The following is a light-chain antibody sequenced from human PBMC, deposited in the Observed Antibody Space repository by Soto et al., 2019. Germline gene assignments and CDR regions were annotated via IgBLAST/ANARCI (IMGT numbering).Light chain of an antibody. Sequence: EIVLTQSPATLSLSPGERATLSCRASQSVSSNLAWYQQKPGQAPRLLIYGASTRATGIPARFSGSGSGTDFTLIISRLEPEDFAVYYCQQYGRSRWGFGQLTKGDIK. CDR3: QQYGRSRWG. CDR2: GAS. V-gene: IGKV3-20*01. J-gene: IGKJ1*01. CDR1: QSVSSN.